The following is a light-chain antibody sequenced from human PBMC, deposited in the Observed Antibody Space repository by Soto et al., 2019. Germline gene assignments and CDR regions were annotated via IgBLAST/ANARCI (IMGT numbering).Light chain of an antibody. V-gene: IGLV4-69*01. CDR3: QTGGTGIL. CDR2: LNSDGSH. J-gene: IGLJ2*01. CDR1: SGHSSYA. Sequence: QLVLTQSPSASASLGASVKLTCTLSSGHSSYAIAWHQQQPEKGPRYSMKLNSDGSHSKGDGIPDRFSGSSSGAERYLTISSLQSEDEADYYCQTGGTGILFGGGTKLTVL.